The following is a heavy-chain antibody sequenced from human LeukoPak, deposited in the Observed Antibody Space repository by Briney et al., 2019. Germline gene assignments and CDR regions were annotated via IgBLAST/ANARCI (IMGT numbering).Heavy chain of an antibody. CDR3: ASLYGDLYFDY. D-gene: IGHD4-17*01. J-gene: IGHJ4*02. CDR2: LFHSGTI. CDR1: NYSISSDYY. V-gene: IGHV4-38-2*02. Sequence: SETLSLTCTVSNYSISSDYYWGWIRPPPGKGLEWIGSLFHSGTIYYTPSLKSRVTTSVDTSNNRFSLKLMSVTAADTAVYYCASLYGDLYFDYWGQGTLVTVSS.